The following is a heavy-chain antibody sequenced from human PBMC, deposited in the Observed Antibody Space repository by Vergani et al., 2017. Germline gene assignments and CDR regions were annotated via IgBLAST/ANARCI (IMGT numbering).Heavy chain of an antibody. Sequence: QLQLQESGPGLVKPSETLSLTCTVSGGSISSSSYYWGWIRQPPGKGLEWIGSIYYSGSTYYNPSLKSRVTISVDTSKNQFSLKLSSVTAADTAVYYCAILLYYDSSGYYFDYWGQGTLVTVSS. V-gene: IGHV4-39*01. CDR2: IYYSGST. D-gene: IGHD3-22*01. CDR3: AILLYYDSSGYYFDY. CDR1: GGSISSSSYY. J-gene: IGHJ4*02.